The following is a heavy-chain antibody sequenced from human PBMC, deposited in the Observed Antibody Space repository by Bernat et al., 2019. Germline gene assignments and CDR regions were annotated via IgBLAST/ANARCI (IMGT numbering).Heavy chain of an antibody. V-gene: IGHV3-23*01. CDR3: ARSPYSGVSATFDY. D-gene: IGHD1-26*01. CDR1: GFTFSSCA. Sequence: EVQVLESGGDLVQPGGSLRLSCAASGFTFSSCAMSWVRQAPGKGLEWVSIISGSGSSTYYAGSVKGRFTISRDNSKNTLYLQMNSLRAEDTAVYYCARSPYSGVSATFDYWGRGTLVTVSS. CDR2: ISGSGSST. J-gene: IGHJ4*02.